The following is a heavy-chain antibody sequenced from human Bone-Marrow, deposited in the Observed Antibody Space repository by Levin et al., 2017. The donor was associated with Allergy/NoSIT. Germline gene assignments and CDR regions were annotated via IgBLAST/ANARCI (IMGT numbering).Heavy chain of an antibody. Sequence: GGSLRLSCAASGFTFDIFAMHWIRQAPGKGLEWVAGISHDGTNTSYGDCAKGRFTISRDNSKNTLFLHMSSLRIEDTAVYFCAKEGVKKAVSLTGPFDFWGRGTLVTVSS. V-gene: IGHV3-30*04. CDR2: ISHDGTNT. J-gene: IGHJ4*02. CDR3: AKEGVKKAVSLTGPFDF. D-gene: IGHD3-9*01. CDR1: GFTFDIFA.